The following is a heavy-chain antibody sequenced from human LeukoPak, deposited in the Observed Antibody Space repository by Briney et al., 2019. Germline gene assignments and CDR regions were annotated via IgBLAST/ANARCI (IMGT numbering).Heavy chain of an antibody. CDR3: ARVGGLSIAARPFDY. Sequence: SETLSLTCTVSGGSISSSYWSWIRQPPGKGLEWIGCIYYSGSTNYNPSLKSRVTISVDTSKNQFSLKLSSVTAADTAVYYCARVGGLSIAARPFDYWGQGTLVTVSS. J-gene: IGHJ4*02. D-gene: IGHD6-6*01. CDR2: IYYSGST. CDR1: GGSISSSY. V-gene: IGHV4-59*01.